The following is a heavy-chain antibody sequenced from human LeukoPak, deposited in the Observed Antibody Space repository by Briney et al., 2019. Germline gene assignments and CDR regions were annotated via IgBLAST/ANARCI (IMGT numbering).Heavy chain of an antibody. CDR3: ARDLGLRLGELSPIDY. V-gene: IGHV3-21*01. D-gene: IGHD3-16*02. Sequence: GGSLRLSCAASGFTFSSYSMNWVRQAPGKGLEWVSSISSSSSYIYYADSVKGRFTISRDNAKNSLYLQMSSLRAEDTAVYYCARDLGLRLGELSPIDYWGQGTLVTVSS. J-gene: IGHJ4*02. CDR2: ISSSSSYI. CDR1: GFTFSSYS.